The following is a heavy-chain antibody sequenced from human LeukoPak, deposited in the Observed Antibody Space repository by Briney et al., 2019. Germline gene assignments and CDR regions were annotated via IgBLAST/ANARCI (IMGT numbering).Heavy chain of an antibody. CDR1: GFTFSSYA. CDR3: AKVRGTPYCANGVCSPYYYYAMEV. CDR2: INSGGGST. Sequence: PGGSLRLSCAASGFTFSSYAMSWVRQASGKGLEWVPAINSGGGSTYYTDTVKGRFTISRDNSKNTLYLQMNSLRAEDTAVFYCAKVRGTPYCANGVCSPYYYYAMEVWGQGTTVTVSS. D-gene: IGHD2-8*01. V-gene: IGHV3-23*01. J-gene: IGHJ6*02.